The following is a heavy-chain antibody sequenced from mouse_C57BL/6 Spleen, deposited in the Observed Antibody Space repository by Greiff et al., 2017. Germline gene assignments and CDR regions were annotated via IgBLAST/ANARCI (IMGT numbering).Heavy chain of an antibody. Sequence: QVQLQQSGAELARPGASVKLSCKASGYTFTSYGISWVKQRTGQGLEWIGEIYPRSGNTYYNEKFKGKATLTADKSSSTAYMELRSLTSEDSAVYFLARSRGATVVEDFDYWGQGTTLTVSS. CDR1: GYTFTSYG. CDR2: IYPRSGNT. D-gene: IGHD1-1*01. CDR3: ARSRGATVVEDFDY. J-gene: IGHJ2*01. V-gene: IGHV1-81*01.